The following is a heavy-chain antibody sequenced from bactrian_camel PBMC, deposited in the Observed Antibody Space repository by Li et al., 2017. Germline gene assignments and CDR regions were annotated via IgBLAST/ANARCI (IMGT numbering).Heavy chain of an antibody. Sequence: HVQLVESGGGSVQTGGSLSLSCVASGLTSNSNLMAWFRQSPGKEREGVANVDMEDSTTYADSVKGRFAISRDNLKDTLYLQMNSLKPEDTAMYYCAALQPDCTGARRSTWEKFAYWGQGTQVTVS. CDR2: VDMEDST. CDR1: GLTSNSNL. V-gene: IGHV3S26*01. CDR3: AALQPDCTGARRSTWEKFAY. J-gene: IGHJ6*01. D-gene: IGHD7*01.